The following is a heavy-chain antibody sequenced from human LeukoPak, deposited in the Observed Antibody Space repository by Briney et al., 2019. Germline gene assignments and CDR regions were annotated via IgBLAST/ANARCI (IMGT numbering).Heavy chain of an antibody. CDR3: ARDRGRFGAIPQPVGWFDP. J-gene: IGHJ5*02. D-gene: IGHD1-26*01. Sequence: ASVKVSCKASGYTFTSYGISWVRQAPGQGLEWMGWISAYNGNTNYAQKLQGRVTMTTDTSTSTAYMELRSLRSDDTAVYYCARDRGRFGAIPQPVGWFDPWGQGTLVTVSS. CDR1: GYTFTSYG. CDR2: ISAYNGNT. V-gene: IGHV1-18*01.